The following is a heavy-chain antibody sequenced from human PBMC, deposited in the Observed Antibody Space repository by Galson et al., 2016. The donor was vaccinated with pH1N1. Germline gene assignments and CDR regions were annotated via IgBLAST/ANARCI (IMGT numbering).Heavy chain of an antibody. V-gene: IGHV3-23*01. CDR1: GFTFSSHA. Sequence: RLSCAASGFTFSSHAMSWVRQAPGKGLQWVSGIGKNGGTYYIDSVRGPFTISRDNSRNTLYLQMNSLRAEDTARYYCVKPDSEHSGDHWGQGTLVTVSS. CDR3: VKPDSEHSGDH. CDR2: IGKNGGT. D-gene: IGHD6-19*01. J-gene: IGHJ5*02.